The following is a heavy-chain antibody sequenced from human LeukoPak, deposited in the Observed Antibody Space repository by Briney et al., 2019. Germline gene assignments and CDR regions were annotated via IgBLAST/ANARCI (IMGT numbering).Heavy chain of an antibody. J-gene: IGHJ6*03. CDR2: ISYDGSNK. Sequence: GRSLRLSCAASGFTFSSYAMHWVRQAPGKGLEWVAVISYDGSNKYYADSVKGRFTISRDNSKNTLYLQMNSLRAEDTAVYYCANGNLGYCSSTSCYPPLGYYMDVWGKGTTVTVSS. D-gene: IGHD2-2*01. CDR1: GFTFSSYA. CDR3: ANGNLGYCSSTSCYPPLGYYMDV. V-gene: IGHV3-30-3*01.